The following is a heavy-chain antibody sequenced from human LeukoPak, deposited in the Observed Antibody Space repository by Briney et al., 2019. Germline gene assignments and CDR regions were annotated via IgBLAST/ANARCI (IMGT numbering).Heavy chain of an antibody. CDR3: ARIAVDTAMVTDY. CDR1: GYTFTGYY. Sequence: ASVKVSCKASGYTFTGYYMHWVRQAPGQGLEWMGRINPNSGGTNYAQKFQGRVTMTRDTSISTAYLELSRLRSDDTAVYYCARIAVDTAMVTDYGGQGTLVTVSS. D-gene: IGHD5-18*01. V-gene: IGHV1-2*06. J-gene: IGHJ4*02. CDR2: INPNSGGT.